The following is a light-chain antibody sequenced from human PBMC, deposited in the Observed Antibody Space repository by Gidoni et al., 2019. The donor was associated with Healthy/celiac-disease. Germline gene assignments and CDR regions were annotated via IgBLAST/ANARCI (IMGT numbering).Light chain of an antibody. CDR2: AAS. Sequence: IQMTQSPSSLSASVGDRVTIACRASQSISSYLNWYQQKPGKAPKLLIYAASSLQSGVPSRFSDSAAGTDFTLTISSLQPEDFATYYCQQSYSTLGYTFGQGTKLEIK. CDR1: QSISSY. V-gene: IGKV1-39*01. CDR3: QQSYSTLGYT. J-gene: IGKJ2*01.